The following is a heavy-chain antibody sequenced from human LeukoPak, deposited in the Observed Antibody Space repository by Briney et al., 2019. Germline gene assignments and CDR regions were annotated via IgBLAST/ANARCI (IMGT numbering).Heavy chain of an antibody. D-gene: IGHD3-3*01. CDR1: GFTFSSYS. CDR2: ISSSSSYI. CDR3: ARGGYDFWSGYYFHDY. V-gene: IGHV3-21*01. J-gene: IGHJ4*02. Sequence: GGSLRLSCAASGFTFSSYSMNWVRQAPGKGLQWVSSISSSSSYIYYADSVKGRFTISRDNAKNSLYLQMNSLRAEDTAVYYCARGGYDFWSGYYFHDYWGQGTLVTVSS.